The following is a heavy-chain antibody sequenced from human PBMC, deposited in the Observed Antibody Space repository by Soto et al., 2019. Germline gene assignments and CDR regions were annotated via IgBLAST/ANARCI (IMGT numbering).Heavy chain of an antibody. Sequence: SLRLSCAASGFTFSSYEMNWVRQAPGKGLEWVSYISSSGSTIYYADSVKGRFTISRDNAKNSLYLQMNSLRAEDTAVYYCARVLRGRWFDYWGQGTLVTVSS. CDR3: ARVLRGRWFDY. CDR2: ISSSGSTI. CDR1: GFTFSSYE. J-gene: IGHJ4*02. V-gene: IGHV3-48*03.